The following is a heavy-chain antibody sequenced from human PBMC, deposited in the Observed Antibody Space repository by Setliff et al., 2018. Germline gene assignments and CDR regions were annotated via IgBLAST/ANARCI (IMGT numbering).Heavy chain of an antibody. CDR3: ARAGLAAAGRKGVFDH. D-gene: IGHD6-13*01. Sequence: GASVKVSCKASGGTFSSYAISWVRQAPGQGLEWMGGIIPIFGTANYAQKFQGRVTITADESTSTAYMELNSLTSNDTAVYYCARAGLAAAGRKGVFDHWGQGTLVTVSS. J-gene: IGHJ4*02. CDR1: GGTFSSYA. V-gene: IGHV1-69*13. CDR2: IIPIFGTA.